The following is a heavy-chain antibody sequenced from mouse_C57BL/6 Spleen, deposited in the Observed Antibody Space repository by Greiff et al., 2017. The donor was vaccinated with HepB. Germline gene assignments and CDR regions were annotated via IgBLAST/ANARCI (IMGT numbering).Heavy chain of an antibody. CDR3: AITTVVATYPYYAMDY. CDR2: IHPSDSDT. V-gene: IGHV1-74*01. D-gene: IGHD1-1*01. Sequence: QVQLQQPGAELVKPGASVKVSCKASGYTFTSYWMHWVKQRPGQGLEWIGRIHPSDSDTNYNQKFKGKATLTVDKSSSTAYMQLSSLTSEDSAVYYCAITTVVATYPYYAMDYWGQGTSVTVSS. J-gene: IGHJ4*01. CDR1: GYTFTSYW.